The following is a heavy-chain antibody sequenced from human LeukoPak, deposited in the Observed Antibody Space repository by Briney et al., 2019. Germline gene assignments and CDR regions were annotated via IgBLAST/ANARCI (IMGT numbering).Heavy chain of an antibody. CDR2: IYYSGST. Sequence: NPSETLSLTCTVSGGSISSSSYYWGWIRQPPGKGLEWIGSIYYSGSTYYNPSLKSRVTISVDTSKNQFSLKLSSVTAADTAVYYCARVKIHGNAFDIWGQGTMVTVSS. J-gene: IGHJ3*02. D-gene: IGHD1-14*01. CDR3: ARVKIHGNAFDI. CDR1: GGSISSSSYY. V-gene: IGHV4-39*01.